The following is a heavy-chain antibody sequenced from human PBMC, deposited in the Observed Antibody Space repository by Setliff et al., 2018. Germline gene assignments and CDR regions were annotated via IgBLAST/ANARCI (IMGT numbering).Heavy chain of an antibody. CDR2: IYPGDSDT. Sequence: PGESLKISCKGSGYSFTSYWIGWVRQMPGKGLEWMGIIYPGDSDTRYSPSFQGQVTISADKSISTAYLQWSSRKASGAAMYYCARRRRFDSGGPRSPWYFGLWGRGTLVTVSS. CDR1: GYSFTSYW. CDR3: ARRRRFDSGGPRSPWYFGL. V-gene: IGHV5-51*01. J-gene: IGHJ2*01. D-gene: IGHD3-22*01.